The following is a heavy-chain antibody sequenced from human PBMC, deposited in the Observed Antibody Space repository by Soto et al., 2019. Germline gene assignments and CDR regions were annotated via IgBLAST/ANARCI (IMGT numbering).Heavy chain of an antibody. CDR1: GGTFKNYA. Sequence: QVQLVQSGAEVKKPGSSVRVSCKTSGGTFKNYAISWVRQAPGQGLEWMGGIIPVFGTAEYAQKFQGRVTITADESTSTAYMQLSSLRSEDTAIYYCSSIPIATAAQVDFWGQGTLVTVTS. J-gene: IGHJ4*02. CDR3: SSIPIATAAQVDF. CDR2: IIPVFGTA. V-gene: IGHV1-69*01. D-gene: IGHD6-13*01.